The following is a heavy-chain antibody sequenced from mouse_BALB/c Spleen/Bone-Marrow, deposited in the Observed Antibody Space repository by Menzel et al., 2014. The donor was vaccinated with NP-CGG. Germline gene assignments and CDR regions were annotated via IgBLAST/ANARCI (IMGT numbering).Heavy chain of an antibody. CDR3: ASYYRYDRRFAY. D-gene: IGHD2-14*01. J-gene: IGHJ3*01. Sequence: EVHLVESGAELVKPGASVKLSCTASGFNIKDTYMHWVKRRPEQGLEWIGRIDPANGNTKYDPKFQGKATITADTSSNTAYLQLSSLTSEDTAVYYCASYYRYDRRFAYWGQGTLVTVSA. CDR2: IDPANGNT. V-gene: IGHV14-3*02. CDR1: GFNIKDTY.